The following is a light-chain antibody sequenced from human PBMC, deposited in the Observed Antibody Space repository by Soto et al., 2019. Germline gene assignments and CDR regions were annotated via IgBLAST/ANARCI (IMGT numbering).Light chain of an antibody. Sequence: EIVLTQSPATLSLSPGEIATLSCRASQSVSSYLAWYQQKPGQAPRLLIYDASNGATGIPARFSGSGSGTDFTLTISSLEPEDFAVYYCQQRSNWPYTFGQGTKLEIK. CDR1: QSVSSY. CDR3: QQRSNWPYT. J-gene: IGKJ2*01. V-gene: IGKV3-11*01. CDR2: DAS.